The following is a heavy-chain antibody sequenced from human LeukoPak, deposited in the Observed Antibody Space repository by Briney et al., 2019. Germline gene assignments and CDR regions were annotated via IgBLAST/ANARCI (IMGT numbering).Heavy chain of an antibody. J-gene: IGHJ5*02. Sequence: PGGSLRLSCKASGFTFSNYAMNWVRQAPGKGLEWVSSITSVSSYKYYADSVKGRFTISRDNSKNTLYLQMTTLRAEDTAVYYCARDADTSEFFSWLDLWGQGTLVTVSS. D-gene: IGHD3-22*01. V-gene: IGHV3-21*06. CDR2: ITSVSSYK. CDR1: GFTFSNYA. CDR3: ARDADTSEFFSWLDL.